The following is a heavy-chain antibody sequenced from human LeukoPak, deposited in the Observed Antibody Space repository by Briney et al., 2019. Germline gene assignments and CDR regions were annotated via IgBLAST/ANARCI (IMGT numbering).Heavy chain of an antibody. J-gene: IGHJ4*02. CDR1: GFTFSSYG. D-gene: IGHD2-15*01. CDR3: AKGHGYCSGGSCYAAFL. V-gene: IGHV3-30*02. Sequence: GGSLRLSCAASGFTFSSYGMHWVRQAPGKGLEWVAFIRYDGSNKYYADSVKGRFTISRDNSKNTLYLQMNSLRAEDTAVYYCAKGHGYCSGGSCYAAFLWGQGTLVTVSS. CDR2: IRYDGSNK.